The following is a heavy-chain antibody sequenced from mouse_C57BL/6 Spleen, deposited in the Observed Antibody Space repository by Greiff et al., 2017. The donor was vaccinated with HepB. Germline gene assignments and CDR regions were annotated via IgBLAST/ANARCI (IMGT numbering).Heavy chain of an antibody. CDR3: ARVRGFTTVVARYFDV. D-gene: IGHD1-1*01. V-gene: IGHV1-69*01. J-gene: IGHJ1*03. CDR2: IDPSDSYT. Sequence: QVQLQQPGAELVMPGASVKLSCKASGYTFTSYWMHWVKQRPGQGLEWIGEIDPSDSYTNYNQKFKGKSTLTVDKSSSTAYMQLSSLTSEDSAVYYCARVRGFTTVVARYFDVWGTGTTVTVSS. CDR1: GYTFTSYW.